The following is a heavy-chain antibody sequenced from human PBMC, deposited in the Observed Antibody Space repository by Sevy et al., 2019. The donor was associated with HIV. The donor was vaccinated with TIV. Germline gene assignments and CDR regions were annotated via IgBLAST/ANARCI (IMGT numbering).Heavy chain of an antibody. J-gene: IGHJ4*02. V-gene: IGHV3-33*08. CDR1: GFTFSSYV. D-gene: IGHD2-21*02. Sequence: GGSLRLSCAASGFTFSSYVMHWVRQAPGKGLEWVALIWYDGTIKYYADSVKGRFTISRDNSKDTQFLQMNSLTPEDTAVYYCARGGGYCGGDCYSIDYWGQGALVTVSS. CDR3: ARGGGYCGGDCYSIDY. CDR2: IWYDGTIK.